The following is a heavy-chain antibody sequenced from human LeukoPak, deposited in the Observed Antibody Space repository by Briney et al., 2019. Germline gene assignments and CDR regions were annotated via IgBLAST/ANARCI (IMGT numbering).Heavy chain of an antibody. J-gene: IGHJ4*02. CDR1: GGSISSYY. CDR2: IYYSGST. CDR3: ARGRGSLYIDY. D-gene: IGHD6-25*01. Sequence: SETLSLTCTVSGGSISSYYWSWIRQPPGKGLEWIGYIYYSGSTNYNPSLKSRVTISVDTSKNQFSLKLSSVTVADTAVYHCARGRGSLYIDYWGQGTLVTVSS. V-gene: IGHV4-59*01.